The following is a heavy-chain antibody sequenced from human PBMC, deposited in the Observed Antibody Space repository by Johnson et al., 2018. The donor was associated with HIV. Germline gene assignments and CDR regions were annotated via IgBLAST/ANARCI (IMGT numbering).Heavy chain of an antibody. CDR2: ISYDGSNK. J-gene: IGHJ3*02. CDR1: GFTFSSYA. V-gene: IGHV3-30*14. D-gene: IGHD6-6*01. CDR3: AREIIAARPSAVDI. Sequence: QVQLVESGGGLVQPGGSLRLSCAASGFTFSSYAMHWVRQAPGKGLEWVAVISYDGSNKYYADSLKGRFTISRDNSKNTLYLQMNSLRAEDTAVYYCAREIIAARPSAVDIWGQGTMVTVSS.